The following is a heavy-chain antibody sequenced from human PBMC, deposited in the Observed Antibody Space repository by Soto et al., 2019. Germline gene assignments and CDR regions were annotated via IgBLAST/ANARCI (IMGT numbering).Heavy chain of an antibody. CDR2: ISGSGGST. CDR1: GFTFSSYA. J-gene: IGHJ4*02. V-gene: IGHV3-23*01. CDR3: AKVSWSGYYTGYFDH. D-gene: IGHD3-3*01. Sequence: GGSLRLSCAASGFTFSSYAMSWVRQAPGKGLEWVSAISGSGGSTYYADSVKGRFTISRDNSKNTLYLQMNSLRAEDTAVYYCAKVSWSGYYTGYFDHWGQGTLVTVSS.